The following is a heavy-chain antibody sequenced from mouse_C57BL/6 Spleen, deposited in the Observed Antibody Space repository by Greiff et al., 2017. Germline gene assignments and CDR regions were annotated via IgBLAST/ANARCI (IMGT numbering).Heavy chain of an antibody. Sequence: QVQLQQSGAELVRPGTSVKLSCKASGYTFTSYWMHWVKQRPGQGLEWIGVIDPSDSYTNYNQKFKGKATLTVDTSSSTAYMQLSSLTSEDSAVYYCARREGGWDNYFDYWGQGTTLTVSS. CDR2: IDPSDSYT. CDR1: GYTFTSYW. D-gene: IGHD3-3*01. CDR3: ARREGGWDNYFDY. V-gene: IGHV1-59*01. J-gene: IGHJ2*01.